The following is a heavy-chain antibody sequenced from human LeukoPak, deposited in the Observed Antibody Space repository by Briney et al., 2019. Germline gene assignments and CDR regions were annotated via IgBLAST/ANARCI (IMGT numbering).Heavy chain of an antibody. J-gene: IGHJ4*02. CDR2: ISYDGTYQ. CDR1: GFTFSSYA. V-gene: IGHV3-30*01. Sequence: GGSLRLSCAASGFTFSSYAMHWVRQAPGKGLEWLAVISYDGTYQYYVDSVKGRFTISRDNSKNTLYLQMNSLRVEDTGVYYCARDSTYFYASGSSGPHYFDSGGQGTLVTVSS. CDR3: ARDSTYFYASGSSGPHYFDS. D-gene: IGHD3-10*01.